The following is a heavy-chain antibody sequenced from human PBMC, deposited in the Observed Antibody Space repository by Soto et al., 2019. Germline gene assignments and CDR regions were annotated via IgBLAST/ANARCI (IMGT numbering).Heavy chain of an antibody. V-gene: IGHV3-23*01. Sequence: GGSLRLSCAASGFTFSSYAMGWVRQAPGKGLEWVSAISGSGGSTYYADSVKGRFTISRDNSKNTLYLQMNSLRAEDTAVYYCAKGGAAAGQYYYYYYGMDVWGQGTTVTVSS. CDR3: AKGGAAAGQYYYYYYGMDV. CDR2: ISGSGGST. J-gene: IGHJ6*02. CDR1: GFTFSSYA. D-gene: IGHD6-13*01.